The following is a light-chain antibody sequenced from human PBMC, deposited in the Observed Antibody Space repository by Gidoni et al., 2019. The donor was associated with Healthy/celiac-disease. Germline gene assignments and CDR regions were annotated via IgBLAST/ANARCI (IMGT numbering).Light chain of an antibody. J-gene: IGLJ2*01. CDR2: DVS. CDR1: RSDVGGYTY. Sequence: QSALTQPASVSGSPRPSITISCTGTRSDVGGYTYVSWYQQHTGKAPKLMIYDVSDRPSGVSNRFSGSKSGNTASLTISGLQAEDEAEYYCSSYTSSSTVVFGGGPKLTVL. V-gene: IGLV2-14*01. CDR3: SSYTSSSTVV.